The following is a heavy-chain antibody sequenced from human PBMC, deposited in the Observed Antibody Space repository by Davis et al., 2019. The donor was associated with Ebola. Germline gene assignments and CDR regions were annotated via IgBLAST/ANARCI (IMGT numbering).Heavy chain of an antibody. CDR2: IKQDGSEK. CDR1: GFTFSSYA. CDR3: ARDPTGYYDFWSGYSDY. V-gene: IGHV3-7*01. Sequence: GESLKISCAASGFTFSSYAMSWVRQAPGKGLEWVANIKQDGSEKYYVDSVKGRFTISRDNAKNSLYLQMNSLRAEDTAVYYCARDPTGYYDFWSGYSDYWGQGTLVTVSS. J-gene: IGHJ4*02. D-gene: IGHD3-3*01.